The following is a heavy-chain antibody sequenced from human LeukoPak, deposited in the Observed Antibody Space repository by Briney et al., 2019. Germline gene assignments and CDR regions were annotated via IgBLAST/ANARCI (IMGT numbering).Heavy chain of an antibody. CDR2: IYSGGST. CDR1: GFTVSNNY. CDR3: ARDPSAVAINTYG. Sequence: GGSLRLSCAASGFTVSNNYMNWVRQTPGKGLEWVSLIYSGGSTHYADSVKGRFTISRDSSRNTLYLQMNSLRVEDTAVYYCARDPSAVAINTYGWGQGTLVTVSS. D-gene: IGHD6-13*01. J-gene: IGHJ4*02. V-gene: IGHV3-66*01.